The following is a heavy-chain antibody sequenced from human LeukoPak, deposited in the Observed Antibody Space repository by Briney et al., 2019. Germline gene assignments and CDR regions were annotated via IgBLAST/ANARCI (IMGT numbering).Heavy chain of an antibody. J-gene: IGHJ4*02. Sequence: PGGSLRLSCAASGFTFSSYAMHWVRQAPGTGLEWVAVISYDGSNKYYADSVKGRFTISRDNSKNTLYLQMNSLRAEDTAVYYCARIGDYGDYYDYWGQGTLVTVPS. CDR2: ISYDGSNK. CDR1: GFTFSSYA. V-gene: IGHV3-30-3*01. D-gene: IGHD4-17*01. CDR3: ARIGDYGDYYDY.